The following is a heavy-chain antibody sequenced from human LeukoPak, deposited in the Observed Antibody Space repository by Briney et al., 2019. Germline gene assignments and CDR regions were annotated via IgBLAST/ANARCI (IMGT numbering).Heavy chain of an antibody. CDR2: ISSSGSTI. D-gene: IGHD6-19*01. V-gene: IGHV3-48*03. CDR1: GFTFSNYE. CDR3: ARGPSSGWYATYYFNF. J-gene: IGHJ4*02. Sequence: PGGSLRLSCAASGFTFSNYEMNWVRQAPGKGLEWVSYISSSGSTIYYADSVKGLFTIFRDNAKKSLFLQMNSLRAEDTAVYYCARGPSSGWYATYYFNFWGQGTLVTVSS.